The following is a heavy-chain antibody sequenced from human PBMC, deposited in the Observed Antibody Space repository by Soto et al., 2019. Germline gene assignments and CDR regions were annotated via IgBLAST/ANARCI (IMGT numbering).Heavy chain of an antibody. D-gene: IGHD3-22*01. J-gene: IGHJ4*02. CDR3: ARDQPADYYDSSGYYPPTYYFDY. CDR1: GGSISSGGYY. V-gene: IGHV4-31*03. Sequence: QVQLQESGPGLVKPSQTLSLTCTVSGGSISSGGYYWSWIRQHPGKGLEWIGYIYYSGSTYYNPSLKSRVTISVDTSKNQFSLKLSSVTAADTAVYYCARDQPADYYDSSGYYPPTYYFDYWGQGTLVTVSS. CDR2: IYYSGST.